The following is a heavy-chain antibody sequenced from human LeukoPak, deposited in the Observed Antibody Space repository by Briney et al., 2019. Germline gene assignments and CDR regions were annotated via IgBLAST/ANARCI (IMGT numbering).Heavy chain of an antibody. J-gene: IGHJ5*02. CDR2: IYYRGST. Sequence: SETLSLTCTVSGGSLSSQYWSWIRQPPGKGLEWIGYIYYRGSTSYNPSLKSRVTISVDTSKNQFSLRLNSVTAADTAMYYCARDIISEYSKSHSHFDPWGQGTLVTVSS. CDR3: ARDIISEYSKSHSHFDP. V-gene: IGHV4-59*11. CDR1: GGSLSSQY. D-gene: IGHD5-18*01.